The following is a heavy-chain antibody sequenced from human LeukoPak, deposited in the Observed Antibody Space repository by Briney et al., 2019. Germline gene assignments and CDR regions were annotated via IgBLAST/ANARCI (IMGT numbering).Heavy chain of an antibody. CDR1: GGSFSGYY. J-gene: IGHJ6*03. CDR3: AEAGVQDSAKTPKRRQNYYYSSWGV. CDR2: INHSGST. D-gene: IGHD2-15*01. Sequence: SETLSLTCAVYGGSFSGYYWSWIRQPPGKGLEWIGEINHSGSTNYNPSLKSRVTISVDTSKNQFSLKLSSVTAADTAVYYCAEAGVQDSAKTPKRRQNYYYSSWGVWGKGTTATVS. V-gene: IGHV4-34*01.